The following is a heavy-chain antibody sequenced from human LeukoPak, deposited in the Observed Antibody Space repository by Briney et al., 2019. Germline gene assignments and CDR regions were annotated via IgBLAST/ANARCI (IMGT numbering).Heavy chain of an antibody. D-gene: IGHD1-26*01. CDR3: ARKSGSYPLDY. CDR1: GGSFSGYY. CDR2: INHSGST. V-gene: IGHV4-34*01. J-gene: IGHJ4*02. Sequence: SETLSLTCAVYGGSFSGYYWSWIRQPPGKGLEWIGEINHSGSTNYNPSLKSRVTISVDTSKNQFSLKLSSVTAADTAVYYCARKSGSYPLDYWGQGTLVTVSS.